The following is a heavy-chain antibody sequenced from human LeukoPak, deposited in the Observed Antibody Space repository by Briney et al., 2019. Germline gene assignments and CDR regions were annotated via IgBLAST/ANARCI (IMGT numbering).Heavy chain of an antibody. CDR2: LNHSGST. J-gene: IGHJ4*02. Sequence: PSETLSLTCAVYGGSLSGHYWSWIRQSPGKGLEWIGELNHSGSTNYNASLKSRVTISVDTSKNQFSLKLSPVTAADTAVYYCAQYYYDSSGYYYVGYFDFWGQGTLVTVSS. CDR3: AQYYYDSSGYYYVGYFDF. D-gene: IGHD3-22*01. CDR1: GGSLSGHY. V-gene: IGHV4-34*01.